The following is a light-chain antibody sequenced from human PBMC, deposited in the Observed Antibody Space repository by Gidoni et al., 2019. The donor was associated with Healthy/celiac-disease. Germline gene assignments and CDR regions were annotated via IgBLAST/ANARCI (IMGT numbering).Light chain of an antibody. CDR1: NIGSKN. Sequence: SYELTQLLSVSVALGQTARITCGGNNIGSKNVHWYQQKPGQAPVLVIDRDSTRPSGIPERFSGSNSGNTATLTISRAQAGDEADYYCQVWDSSTYVFGTGTKVTVL. J-gene: IGLJ1*01. CDR3: QVWDSSTYV. CDR2: RDS. V-gene: IGLV3-9*01.